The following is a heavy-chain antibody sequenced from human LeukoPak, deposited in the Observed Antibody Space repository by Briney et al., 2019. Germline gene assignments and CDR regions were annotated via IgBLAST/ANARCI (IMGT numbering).Heavy chain of an antibody. CDR3: AKDHNYFDRRFDY. J-gene: IGHJ4*02. D-gene: IGHD3-22*01. V-gene: IGHV3-23*01. Sequence: PGGYLRLSCAVSGFTAMSWVRQAPGKGLEWVSSITSSGGTTFYADSVEGRFTISRDNSKNTVYLQMNSLRAEDTAVYYCAKDHNYFDRRFDYWGQGTLVTVSP. CDR2: ITSSGGTT. CDR1: GFTA.